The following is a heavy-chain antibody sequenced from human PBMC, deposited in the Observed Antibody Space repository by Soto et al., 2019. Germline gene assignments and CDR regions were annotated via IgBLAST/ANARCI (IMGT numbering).Heavy chain of an antibody. V-gene: IGHV3-23*01. Sequence: EVQLLESGGGLVQPGGSLRLSCAASGFTFSSYAKSWVRQAPGKGLEWVSAISGSGGSTYYADSVKGRFTISRDNSKNTLYLQMNSLRAEDTAVYYCARVEDYDILTGLGDWGQGTLVTVSS. CDR1: GFTFSSYA. J-gene: IGHJ4*02. D-gene: IGHD3-9*01. CDR3: ARVEDYDILTGLGD. CDR2: ISGSGGST.